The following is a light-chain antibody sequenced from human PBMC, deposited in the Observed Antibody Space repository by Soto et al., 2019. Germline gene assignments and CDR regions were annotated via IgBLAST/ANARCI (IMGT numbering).Light chain of an antibody. CDR2: EVT. V-gene: IGLV2-8*01. CDR3: SSFAGTNSFV. J-gene: IGLJ1*01. CDR1: TSDIGAYNY. Sequence: QSALTQPPSASGSPGQSVTISCTRTTSDIGAYNYVSWYQQRPGKAPKLIIYEVTRRPSGVPDRIFGSKSYTTASLTVSGLQAEDEADYYCSSFAGTNSFVFGTGTKVTVL.